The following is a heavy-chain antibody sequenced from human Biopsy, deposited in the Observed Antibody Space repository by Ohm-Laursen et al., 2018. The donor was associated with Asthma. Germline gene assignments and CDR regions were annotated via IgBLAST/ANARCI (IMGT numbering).Heavy chain of an antibody. CDR1: GYCLTDLS. J-gene: IGHJ4*02. CDR3: ASDFPKDYVRYNFQF. Sequence: SVPVSRQHSGYCLTDLSMHWVRQAPRQGLEWMGGHDHEEGGTENARRFQGRVTMTEDTSTDTAYMELSSLSSDDTAVYYCASDFPKDYVRYNFQFWGQGTLVTVSS. CDR2: HDHEEGGT. V-gene: IGHV1-24*01. D-gene: IGHD4-17*01.